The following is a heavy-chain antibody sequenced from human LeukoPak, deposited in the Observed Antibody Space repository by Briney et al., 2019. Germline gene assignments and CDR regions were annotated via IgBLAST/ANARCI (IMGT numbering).Heavy chain of an antibody. J-gene: IGHJ4*02. CDR2: IYSGGST. D-gene: IGHD3-3*01. V-gene: IGHV3-53*05. Sequence: HSGGSLRLSCAASGFTVSSNYMSWVRQAPGKGLEWVSVIYSGGSTYYADSVKGRFTLSRDNSINTVDLQMNSLRAEDTAVYYCVKEYHSRGFGAYFDYWGQGTLVTVSS. CDR3: VKEYHSRGFGAYFDY. CDR1: GFTVSSNY.